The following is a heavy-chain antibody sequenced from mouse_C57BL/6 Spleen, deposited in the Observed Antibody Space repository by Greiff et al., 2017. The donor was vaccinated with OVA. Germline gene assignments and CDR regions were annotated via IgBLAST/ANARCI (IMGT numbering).Heavy chain of an antibody. J-gene: IGHJ1*03. CDR3: ARNYYGSSSPRGFDV. CDR2: IYPGDGDT. V-gene: IGHV1-80*01. CDR1: GYAFSSYW. D-gene: IGHD1-1*01. Sequence: VQGVESGAELVKPGASVKISCKASGYAFSSYWMNWVKQRPGKGLEWIGQIYPGDGDTNYNGKFKGKATLTADKSSSTAYMQLSSLTSEDSAVYFCARNYYGSSSPRGFDVWGTGTTVTVSS.